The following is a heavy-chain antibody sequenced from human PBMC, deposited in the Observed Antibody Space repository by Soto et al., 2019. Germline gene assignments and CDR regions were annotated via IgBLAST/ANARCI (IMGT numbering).Heavy chain of an antibody. V-gene: IGHV3-21*01. CDR3: ARTIYCSGSTCYNNWFDP. D-gene: IGHD2-15*01. CDR2: ISSSSTYI. CDR1: GFTFSSYI. J-gene: IGHJ5*02. Sequence: GGSLSLSCAASGFTFSSYIMNWVRQAPGKGLEWVSSISSSSTYIYYAGSVKGRFSISRDNAKNSLYLQMNSLRAEDTALYYCARTIYCSGSTCYNNWFDPWGQGTLVTVSS.